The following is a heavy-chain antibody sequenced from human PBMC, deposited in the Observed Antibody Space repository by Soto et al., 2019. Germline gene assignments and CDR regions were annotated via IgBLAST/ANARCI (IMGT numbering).Heavy chain of an antibody. J-gene: IGHJ4*02. CDR3: ATHRPGSQGYAY. D-gene: IGHD3-16*01. V-gene: IGHV3-15*01. Sequence: EVQLVASGGGLVKPGGSLRLSCAGSGITLSNAWMTWVRQAPGKGLEWVGRIKSKVDGSTTEYGSPVKDRFIISRDDSEYTLDLQMNSLKIEDTAVYYCATHRPGSQGYAYWGQGIRVTVCS. CDR1: GITLSNAW. CDR2: IKSKVDGSTT.